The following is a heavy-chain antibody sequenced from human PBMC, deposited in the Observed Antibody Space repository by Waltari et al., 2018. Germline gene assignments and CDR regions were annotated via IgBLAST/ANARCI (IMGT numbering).Heavy chain of an antibody. V-gene: IGHV3-33*01. J-gene: IGHJ6*02. CDR2: IWYDGSNK. CDR3: ARDVVNYYGMDV. CDR1: GFTFSSYG. D-gene: IGHD2-21*01. Sequence: QVQLVESGGGVVQPGRSLRLPCAASGFTFSSYGMHLVRQAPGKGLEWVAVIWYDGSNKYYADSVKGRFTISRDNSKNTLYLQMNSLRAEDTAVYYCARDVVNYYGMDVWGQGTTVTVSS.